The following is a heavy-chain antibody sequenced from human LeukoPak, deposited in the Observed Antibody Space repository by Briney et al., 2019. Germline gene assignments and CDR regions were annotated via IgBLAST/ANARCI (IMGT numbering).Heavy chain of an antibody. Sequence: PGGSLRLSCAASGFTFDDYGMSWVRQAPGKGLEWVSSSSGSTIYYADSVKGRFTTSRDNAKNSLYLQMNSLRAEDTAIYYCAREDSSGLDYWGQGTLVTVSS. D-gene: IGHD6-19*01. CDR1: GFTFDDYG. CDR2: SSSGSTI. CDR3: AREDSSGLDY. V-gene: IGHV3-48*03. J-gene: IGHJ4*02.